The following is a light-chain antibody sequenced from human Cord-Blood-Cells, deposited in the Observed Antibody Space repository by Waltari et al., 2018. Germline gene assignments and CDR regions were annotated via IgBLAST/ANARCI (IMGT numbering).Light chain of an antibody. CDR3: QAWDSSTAV. J-gene: IGLJ2*01. CDR1: KLGDKY. Sequence: SYELTQPPSVSVSPGQTASITCSGDKLGDKYVCWYQQKPGQSPVLVIYQDTKRPSGIPERFSCSNSGNTATLTISGTQAMDEADYYCQAWDSSTAVFGGGTKLTVL. V-gene: IGLV3-1*01. CDR2: QDT.